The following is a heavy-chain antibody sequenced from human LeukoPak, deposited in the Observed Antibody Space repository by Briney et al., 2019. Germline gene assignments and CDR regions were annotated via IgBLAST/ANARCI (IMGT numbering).Heavy chain of an antibody. D-gene: IGHD3-22*01. Sequence: SETLSLTSSVSGGSISSISYYWGWIRRPPGKGLEWIASIYYSGTTHYNPSLSSRVTMSIDTSKNQFSLKLSAVTAADTAVYYCARQFHGSGYVDDLWGQGTLVTVSS. V-gene: IGHV4-39*01. CDR3: ARQFHGSGYVDDL. CDR2: IYYSGTT. J-gene: IGHJ5*02. CDR1: GGSISSISYY.